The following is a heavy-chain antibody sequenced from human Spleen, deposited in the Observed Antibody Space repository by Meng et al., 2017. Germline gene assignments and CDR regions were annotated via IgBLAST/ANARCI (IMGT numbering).Heavy chain of an antibody. Sequence: VPVEESGPGGVRPSGTRYLTCVVCGGSIGSIDCWSWVRQPPGKGLEWIGEIYHGGDTNYNPSLKSRVTITIDRSKNQFSLKLSSVTAADTAVYYCASWIYSCGWQWGQGTLVTVSS. D-gene: IGHD6-19*01. CDR2: IYHGGDT. J-gene: IGHJ4*02. CDR1: GGSIGSIDC. CDR3: ASWIYSCGWQ. V-gene: IGHV4/OR15-8*02.